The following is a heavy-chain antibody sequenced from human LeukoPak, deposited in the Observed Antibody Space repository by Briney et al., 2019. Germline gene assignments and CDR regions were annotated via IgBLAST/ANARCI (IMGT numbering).Heavy chain of an antibody. J-gene: IGHJ6*02. D-gene: IGHD2-2*01. CDR3: ARGHTGYCSSPSCYYYYGMDV. Sequence: SETLSLTCAVYGGSFSGYYWSWIRQPPGKGLEWIGEINHSGSTNYNPSLKSRVTISVDTTKNQFSLKLSSVTAADTAVYYCARGHTGYCSSPSCYYYYGMDVWGQGKMVTVSS. V-gene: IGHV4-34*01. CDR1: GGSFSGYY. CDR2: INHSGST.